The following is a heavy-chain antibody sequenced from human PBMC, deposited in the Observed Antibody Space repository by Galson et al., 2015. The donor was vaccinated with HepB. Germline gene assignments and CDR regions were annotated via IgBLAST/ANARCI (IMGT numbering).Heavy chain of an antibody. CDR1: GYTFTSYG. Sequence: SVKVSCKASGYTFTSYGISWVRQAPGQGLEWMGWISAYNGNTNYAQKLQGRVTMTTDTSTSTAYTELRSLRSGDTAVYYCARAESAAAEVYYFDYWGQGTLVTVSS. V-gene: IGHV1-18*01. D-gene: IGHD6-13*01. J-gene: IGHJ4*02. CDR2: ISAYNGNT. CDR3: ARAESAAAEVYYFDY.